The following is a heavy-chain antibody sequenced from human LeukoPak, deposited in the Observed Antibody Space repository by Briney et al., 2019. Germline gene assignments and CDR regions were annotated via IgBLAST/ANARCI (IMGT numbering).Heavy chain of an antibody. CDR3: ARAYYDFWSGYYRSDGWFDP. J-gene: IGHJ5*02. V-gene: IGHV1-46*01. Sequence: GASVKVSCMASGYTFTSYYMHWVRQAPGQGLEWMGIINPSGGSTSYAQKFQGRVTMTRDMSTSTVYMELSSLRSEDTAVYYCARAYYDFWSGYYRSDGWFDPWGQGTLVTVSS. CDR1: GYTFTSYY. D-gene: IGHD3-3*01. CDR2: INPSGGST.